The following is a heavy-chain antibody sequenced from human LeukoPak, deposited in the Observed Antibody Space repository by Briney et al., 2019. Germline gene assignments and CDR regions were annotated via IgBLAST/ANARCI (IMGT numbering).Heavy chain of an antibody. CDR2: IYSGGGT. Sequence: GGSLRLSCAASGFTFDKYRMHYIRQAPGKGLEWVSVIYSGGGTYYADSVKGRFTISRDNSKNTLYLQMDSLRAEDTAVYYCARMKDGSSDYWGQGTLVTVSS. J-gene: IGHJ4*02. CDR1: GFTFDKYR. D-gene: IGHD3-10*01. CDR3: ARMKDGSSDY. V-gene: IGHV3-66*01.